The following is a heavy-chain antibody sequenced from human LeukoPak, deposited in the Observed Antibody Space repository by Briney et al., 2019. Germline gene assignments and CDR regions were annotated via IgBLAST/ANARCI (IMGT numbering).Heavy chain of an antibody. CDR3: ARDKYSSGWYPYLDY. Sequence: GGSLRLSCGASGITFSSYSMNWVRQAPGKGLEWVSYISSSGSTKYYADSVKGRFTISRDNARNSLYLQMNSLRAEDTAVYYCARDKYSSGWYPYLDYWGQGTLVTVSS. CDR1: GITFSSYS. CDR2: ISSSGSTK. V-gene: IGHV3-48*01. J-gene: IGHJ4*02. D-gene: IGHD6-19*01.